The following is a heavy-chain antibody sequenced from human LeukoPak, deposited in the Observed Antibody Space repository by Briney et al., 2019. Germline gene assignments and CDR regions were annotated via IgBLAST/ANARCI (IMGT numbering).Heavy chain of an antibody. D-gene: IGHD2-15*01. Sequence: SETLSLTCTVSGGSISSSSYYWGWIRQPPGKGLEWIGSIYYSGSTYYNPSLKSRVTISVDTSKNQFSLKLSSVTAGDTAVYYCASSNHVVAANSYYYYYMDVWGKGTTVTVSS. CDR2: IYYSGST. CDR3: ASSNHVVAANSYYYYYMDV. CDR1: GGSISSSSYY. V-gene: IGHV4-39*07. J-gene: IGHJ6*03.